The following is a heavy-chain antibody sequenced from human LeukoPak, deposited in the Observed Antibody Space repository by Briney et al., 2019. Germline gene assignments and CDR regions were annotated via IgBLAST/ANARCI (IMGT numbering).Heavy chain of an antibody. CDR1: GFTFGGYG. CDR3: TRYNNDHFDY. D-gene: IGHD1-14*01. V-gene: IGHV3-33*01. Sequence: SGGSLRLSCAGSGFTFGGYGMHWFRQTPGKGLEWVAVIAYDGSRAFYADSVKGRFTIPRDNSKNTMSVQMDDLRAEDTAVYYCTRYNNDHFDYWGQGTLVTVSS. J-gene: IGHJ4*02. CDR2: IAYDGSRA.